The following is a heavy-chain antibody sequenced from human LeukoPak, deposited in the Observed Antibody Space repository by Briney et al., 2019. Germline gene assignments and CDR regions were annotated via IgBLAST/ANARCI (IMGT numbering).Heavy chain of an antibody. CDR2: ISGSGGST. D-gene: IGHD2-2*02. CDR1: GFTFSSYV. CDR3: AKGPYCSSTSCYIEASLGDY. Sequence: GGLRLSCAASGFTFSSYVMSWVRQAPGKGLEWVSSISGSGGSTYYADSVKGRFTISRDNSKNTLYLQMNSLRAEDTAVYYCAKGPYCSSTSCYIEASLGDYWGQGTLVTVSS. J-gene: IGHJ4*02. V-gene: IGHV3-23*01.